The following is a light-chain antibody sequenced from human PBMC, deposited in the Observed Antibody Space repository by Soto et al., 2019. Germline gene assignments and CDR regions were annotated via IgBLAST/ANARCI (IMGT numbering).Light chain of an antibody. Sequence: QSVLTQPPSVSGAPGQRVTISCTGSSYNIGAGYDVHWYQQLLGTAPKLLIQGNSNRPSGVPDRFSGSKSGTSASLAITGLQAEDEADYYCQSYDSSLSGWVFGGGTKLTVL. V-gene: IGLV1-40*01. J-gene: IGLJ3*02. CDR1: SYNIGAGYD. CDR2: GNS. CDR3: QSYDSSLSGWV.